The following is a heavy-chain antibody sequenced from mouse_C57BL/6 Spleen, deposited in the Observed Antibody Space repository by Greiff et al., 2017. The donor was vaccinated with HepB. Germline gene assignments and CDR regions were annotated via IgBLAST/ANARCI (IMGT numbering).Heavy chain of an antibody. CDR2: INPGSGGT. Sequence: QVQLQQPGAELVRPGTSVKVSCKASGYAFTNYLIEWVKQRPGQGLEWIGVINPGSGGTNYNEKFKGKATLTADKSSSTAYMQLSSLTSEDSAVYFCARRAMGTTGAMDYWGQGTSVTVSS. D-gene: IGHD2-14*01. CDR1: GYAFTNYL. CDR3: ARRAMGTTGAMDY. J-gene: IGHJ4*01. V-gene: IGHV1-54*01.